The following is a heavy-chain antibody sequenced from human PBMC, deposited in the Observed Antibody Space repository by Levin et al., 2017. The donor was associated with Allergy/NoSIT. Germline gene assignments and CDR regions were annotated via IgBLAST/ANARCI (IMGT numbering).Heavy chain of an antibody. CDR3: ARSGAGNNAFDI. J-gene: IGHJ3*02. CDR2: IGTAGDT. Sequence: GESLKISCAASGFTFSSYDMHWVRQATGKGLEWVSAIGTAGDTYYPGSVKGRFTISRENAKNSLYLQMNSLRAGDTAVYYCARSGAGNNAFDIWGQGTMVTVSS. V-gene: IGHV3-13*01. CDR1: GFTFSSYD. D-gene: IGHD3-10*01.